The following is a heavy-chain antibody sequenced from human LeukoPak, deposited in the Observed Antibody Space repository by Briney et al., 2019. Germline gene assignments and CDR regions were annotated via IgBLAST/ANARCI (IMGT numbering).Heavy chain of an antibody. J-gene: IGHJ4*02. CDR1: GGTFSSYA. Sequence: GASVKVSCKASGGTFSSYAISWVRQAPGQGLEWMGRIIPILGIANYAQKFQGRVTITADKSTSTAYMELSSLRSEDTAVYYCARGGTGGFRGYSYRNFDYWGQGTLVTVSS. V-gene: IGHV1-69*04. CDR3: ARGGTGGFRGYSYRNFDY. CDR2: IIPILGIA. D-gene: IGHD5-18*01.